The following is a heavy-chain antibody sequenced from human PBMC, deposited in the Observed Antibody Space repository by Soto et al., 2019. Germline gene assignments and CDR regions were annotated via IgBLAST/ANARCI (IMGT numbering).Heavy chain of an antibody. V-gene: IGHV4-39*01. J-gene: IGHJ4*02. CDR2: IYYSGST. D-gene: IGHD3-22*01. CDR1: GGSISSSKYY. Sequence: SETLSLTCTVSGGSISSSKYYWGWIRQAPGKGLEWIGSIYYSGSTYYNPSLKSRVTISVDTSKNQFSLKLSSMTAADTAVYYCARHGRYYDIGDLTDYWGQGSMVTAPQ. CDR3: ARHGRYYDIGDLTDY.